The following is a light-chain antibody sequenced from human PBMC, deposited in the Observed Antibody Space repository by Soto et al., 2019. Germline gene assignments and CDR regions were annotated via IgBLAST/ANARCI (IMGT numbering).Light chain of an antibody. CDR1: TSNIGRNT. Sequence: QSVLTQTPSASGTPVQRVTISCSGSTSNIGRNTVTWYQHLPGTAPRLLIYSTNQRPSGVPDRFSGSKSGSSASLAISGLQSEDEAEYFCASWDDRRNGYLLFGGGTKLTVL. CDR2: STN. V-gene: IGLV1-44*01. J-gene: IGLJ2*01. CDR3: ASWDDRRNGYLL.